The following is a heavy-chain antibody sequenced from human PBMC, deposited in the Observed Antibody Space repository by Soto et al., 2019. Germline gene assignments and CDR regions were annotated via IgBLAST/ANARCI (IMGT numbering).Heavy chain of an antibody. CDR3: ASGGVGDYVYFQH. D-gene: IGHD4-17*01. CDR1: GFTFSSYG. Sequence: GGSLRLSCAASGFTFSSYGMHWVRQAPGKGLEWVAVIWYDGSNKYYADSVKGRFTISRDNSKNTLYLQMNSLRAEDTAVYYCASGGVGDYVYFQHWGQGTLVTVSS. J-gene: IGHJ1*01. V-gene: IGHV3-33*01. CDR2: IWYDGSNK.